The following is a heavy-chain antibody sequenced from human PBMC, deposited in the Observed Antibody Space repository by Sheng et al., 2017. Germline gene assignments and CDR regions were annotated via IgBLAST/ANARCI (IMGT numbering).Heavy chain of an antibody. CDR2: IIPIFGTA. CDR1: GGTFSSYA. Sequence: QVQLVQSGAEVKKPGSSVKVSCKASGGTFSSYAISWVRQAPGQGLEWMGGIIPIFGTANYAQKFQGRVTITADESTSTAYMELSSLRSEDTAVYYCASHYSHYHYYYYGMDVVGPRDHGHRLL. J-gene: IGHJ6*02. V-gene: IGHV1-69*01. CDR3: ASHYSHYHYYYYGMDV. D-gene: IGHD3-10*01.